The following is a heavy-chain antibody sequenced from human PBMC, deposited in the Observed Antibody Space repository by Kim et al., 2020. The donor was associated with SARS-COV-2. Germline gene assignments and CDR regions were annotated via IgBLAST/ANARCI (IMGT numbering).Heavy chain of an antibody. Sequence: YYVDSVKGRFTMSRDNAKNSLYLEMNSLRPEDTAIYYCASLDSAQVPGVFWGQGTLVTVSS. CDR3: ASLDSAQVPGVF. D-gene: IGHD3-10*01. V-gene: IGHV3-7*03. J-gene: IGHJ4*02.